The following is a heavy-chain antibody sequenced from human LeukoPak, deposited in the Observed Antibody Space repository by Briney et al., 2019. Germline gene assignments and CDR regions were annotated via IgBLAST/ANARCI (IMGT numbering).Heavy chain of an antibody. J-gene: IGHJ6*02. V-gene: IGHV1-8*01. Sequence: ASVKVSCKASGYTFTSYDINWVRQATGQGLEWMGWMNPNSGNTGYAQKFQGRVTITADKSTSTAYMELSSLRSEDTAVYYCARGVRELLPPYYYYGMDVWGQGTTVTVSS. CDR1: GYTFTSYD. D-gene: IGHD1-26*01. CDR2: MNPNSGNT. CDR3: ARGVRELLPPYYYYGMDV.